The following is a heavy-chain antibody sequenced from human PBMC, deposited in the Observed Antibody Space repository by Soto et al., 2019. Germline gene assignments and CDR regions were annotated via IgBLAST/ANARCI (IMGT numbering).Heavy chain of an antibody. CDR3: ARDKITGLFDY. CDR2: INHSGST. V-gene: IGHV4-34*01. Sequence: QVQLQPWGAGLLKPSETLSLTCAVYGGSFSGYSWTWIRQPPGTGLEWTWEINHSGSTNYNPSLKSRVTISVDSSTKQFSLKLTSVTAADTAVYYCARDKITGLFDYWGQGTLVSVSS. D-gene: IGHD2-8*02. CDR1: GGSFSGYS. J-gene: IGHJ4*02.